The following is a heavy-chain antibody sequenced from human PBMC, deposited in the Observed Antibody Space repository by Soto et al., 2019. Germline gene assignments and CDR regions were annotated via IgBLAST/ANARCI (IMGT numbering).Heavy chain of an antibody. J-gene: IGHJ6*02. Sequence: QVQLVQSGAEVKKPGSSVKVSCKASGGTFSSYAISWVRQAPGQGLEWMGGIIPISDTTNYAQKLQGRVTSTEDESTSTAYMELRSMRSEDAAVYYCARSQGSSTSLEIYYYYYYGMDVWGQGTTVTVSS. CDR1: GGTFSSYA. D-gene: IGHD2-2*01. CDR3: ARSQGSSTSLEIYYYYYYGMDV. V-gene: IGHV1-69*01. CDR2: IIPISDTT.